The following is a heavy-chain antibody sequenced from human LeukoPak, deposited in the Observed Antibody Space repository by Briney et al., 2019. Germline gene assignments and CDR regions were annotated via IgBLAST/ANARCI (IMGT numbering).Heavy chain of an antibody. CDR2: ISGYNGNT. CDR1: GYTFTGYY. CDR3: ARTNLDCTKGVCYDY. Sequence: ASVKVSCKASGYTFTGYYMHWVRQAPGQGLEWMGWISGYNGNTYYPQKLQGRVTVTTDTSTSTAYMELRSLRSDDTAVYYCARTNLDCTKGVCYDYWGQGTLVTVSS. J-gene: IGHJ4*02. D-gene: IGHD2-8*01. V-gene: IGHV1-18*04.